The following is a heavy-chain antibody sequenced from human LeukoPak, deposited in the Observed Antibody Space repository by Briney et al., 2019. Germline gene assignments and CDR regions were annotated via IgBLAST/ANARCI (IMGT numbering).Heavy chain of an antibody. J-gene: IGHJ4*02. V-gene: IGHV4-39*07. CDR3: ARGRGYSSSWYWGY. CDR1: GGSISSSSYY. Sequence: SETLSLTCTVSGGSISSSSYYWGWIRQPPGKGLEWIGSIYYSGSTYYNPSLKSRVTISVDTSKNQFSLKLSSVTAADTAVYYCARGRGYSSSWYWGYWGQGTLATVSS. CDR2: IYYSGST. D-gene: IGHD6-13*01.